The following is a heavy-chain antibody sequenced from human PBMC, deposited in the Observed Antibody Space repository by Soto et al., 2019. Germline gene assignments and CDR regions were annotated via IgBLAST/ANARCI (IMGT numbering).Heavy chain of an antibody. V-gene: IGHV3-33*01. CDR2: IWYDGSNK. D-gene: IGHD2-2*02. Sequence: LRLSCAASGFTFSSYGMHWVRQAPGKGLEWVAVIWYDGSNKYYADSVKGRFTISRDNSKITLYLQMNSLRAEDTAVYYCARDVDCSSTSCYKGYYYYYGMDVLGQGTTVTVFS. CDR1: GFTFSSYG. CDR3: ARDVDCSSTSCYKGYYYYYGMDV. J-gene: IGHJ6*02.